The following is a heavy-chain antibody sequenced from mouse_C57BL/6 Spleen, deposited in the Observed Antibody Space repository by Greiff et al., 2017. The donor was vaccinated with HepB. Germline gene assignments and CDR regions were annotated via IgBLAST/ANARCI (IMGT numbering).Heavy chain of an antibody. CDR2: INPNNGGT. J-gene: IGHJ3*01. D-gene: IGHD5-5*01. V-gene: IGHV1-26*01. CDR1: GYTFTDYY. Sequence: EVQLQQSGPELVKPGASVKISCKASGYTFTDYYMNWVKQSHGKSLEWIGDINPNNGGTSYNQKFKGKATLTVDKSSSTAYMELRSLTSEDSAVYYCARGRLPLPFAYWGQGTLVTVSA. CDR3: ARGRLPLPFAY.